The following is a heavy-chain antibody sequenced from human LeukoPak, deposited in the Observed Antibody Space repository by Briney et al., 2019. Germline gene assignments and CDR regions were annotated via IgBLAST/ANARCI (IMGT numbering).Heavy chain of an antibody. CDR2: ISGSGAKT. J-gene: IGHJ5*02. CDR1: GFTFSNYA. V-gene: IGHV3-23*01. D-gene: IGHD1-14*01. Sequence: PRGSLRLSCAASGFTFSNYAVSWVRQAPGKGLEWVSGISGSGAKTYYADSVKGRFTISRDNSRNTLYIQMNSLRVEDTAVYYCSKDPVPHGNGLYWFDPWGQGTLVTVSS. CDR3: SKDPVPHGNGLYWFDP.